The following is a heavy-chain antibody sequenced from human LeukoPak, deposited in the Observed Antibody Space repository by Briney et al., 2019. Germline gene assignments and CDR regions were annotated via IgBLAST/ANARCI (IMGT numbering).Heavy chain of an antibody. CDR2: IYYSGST. V-gene: IGHV4-61*01. CDR1: GVPISTSSYY. D-gene: IGHD3-22*01. CDR3: ARDLPQYYYDSSGYFDI. J-gene: IGHJ3*02. Sequence: SETLSLTCTVSGVPISTSSYYWSWIRQPPGKGLEWIGYIYYSGSTNYNPSLKSRVTISVDTSKNQFSLKLSSVTAADTAVYYCARDLPQYYYDSSGYFDIWGQGTMVTVSS.